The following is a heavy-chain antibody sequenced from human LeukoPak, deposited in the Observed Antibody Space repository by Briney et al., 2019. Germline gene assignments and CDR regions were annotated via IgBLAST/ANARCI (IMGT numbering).Heavy chain of an antibody. V-gene: IGHV3-72*01. CDR1: GFTFSDHY. J-gene: IGHJ4*02. Sequence: GGSLRLSCAASGFTFSDHYMDWVRKAPGKGLEWVGRIRNKANSYTTEYAASVKGRFTISSDDSKNSLYLQMNSLKTEDTAVYYCARGGWLQHFDYWGQGTLVTVSS. D-gene: IGHD5-24*01. CDR3: ARGGWLQHFDY. CDR2: IRNKANSYTT.